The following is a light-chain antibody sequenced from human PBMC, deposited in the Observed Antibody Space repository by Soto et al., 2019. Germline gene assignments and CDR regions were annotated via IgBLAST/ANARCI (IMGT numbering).Light chain of an antibody. CDR2: AAS. CDR1: QGISNY. V-gene: IGKV1-27*01. J-gene: IGKJ1*01. Sequence: DIQMTQSPSSLSASVGDRVTITCRASQGISNYLAWYQQKPGKVPKLLIYAASTMQSGVPSRFSGGGSGTDFTLTISSLQSEDVATYYCQKYNSAPRTFGQGTKVEIK. CDR3: QKYNSAPRT.